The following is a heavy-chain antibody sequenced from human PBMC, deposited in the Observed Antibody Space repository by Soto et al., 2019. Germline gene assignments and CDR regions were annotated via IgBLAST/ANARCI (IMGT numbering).Heavy chain of an antibody. CDR2: INPNSGGT. D-gene: IGHD1-26*01. V-gene: IGHV1-2*04. Sequence: ASVKVSCKASGYTFTDYYIRWVRQAPGQGLEWLGWINPNSGGTHYAQKFQGWVTMARDTSISAAYMELSSLRSDDTAVYYCARGAAYTGSFSTFDYWGQGSLVTV. J-gene: IGHJ4*02. CDR3: ARGAAYTGSFSTFDY. CDR1: GYTFTDYY.